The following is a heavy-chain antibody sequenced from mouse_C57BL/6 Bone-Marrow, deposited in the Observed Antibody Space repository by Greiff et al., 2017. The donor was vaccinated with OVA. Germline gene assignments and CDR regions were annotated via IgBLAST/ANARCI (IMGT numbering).Heavy chain of an antibody. CDR1: GYTFTSYW. CDR2: IHPNSGST. V-gene: IGHV1-64*01. CDR3: ARDTTVGWYFDV. Sequence: VQLQQPGAELVKPGASVKLSCKASGYTFTSYWMHWVKQRPGQGLEWIGMIHPNSGSTNYNEKFKSKATLTVDKSSSTAYMQLSSLTSEDSAVYYCARDTTVGWYFDVWGTGTTVTVSS. D-gene: IGHD1-1*01. J-gene: IGHJ1*03.